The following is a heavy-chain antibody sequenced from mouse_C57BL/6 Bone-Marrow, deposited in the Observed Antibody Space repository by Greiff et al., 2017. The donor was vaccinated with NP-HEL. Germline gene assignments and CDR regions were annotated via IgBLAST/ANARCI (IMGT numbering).Heavy chain of an antibody. CDR2: INPDSSTI. J-gene: IGHJ3*01. Sequence: EASGVDFSRYWMSWVRRAPGTGLEWIGEINPDSSTINYAPSLKDKFIISRDNAKNTLYLQMSKVRSEDTALYYCARRDYDDLFAYWGQGTLVTVSA. CDR1: GVDFSRYW. V-gene: IGHV4-1*01. D-gene: IGHD2-4*01. CDR3: ARRDYDDLFAY.